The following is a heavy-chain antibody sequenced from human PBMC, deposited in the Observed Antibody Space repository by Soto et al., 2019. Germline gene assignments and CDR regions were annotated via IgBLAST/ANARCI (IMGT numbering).Heavy chain of an antibody. J-gene: IGHJ6*02. Sequence: QVQLVQSGAEVKKPGASVKVSCKGSGYTFTSHGITWVRQAPGQGLEWMGWSSADNGDTKYAQKVQGRVTMTTETATRTADMELRSLRFDDTAIYYCARPRKWLRSGGMDVWGQGTTVTVSS. CDR1: GYTFTSHG. CDR3: ARPRKWLRSGGMDV. CDR2: SSADNGDT. V-gene: IGHV1-18*01. D-gene: IGHD5-12*01.